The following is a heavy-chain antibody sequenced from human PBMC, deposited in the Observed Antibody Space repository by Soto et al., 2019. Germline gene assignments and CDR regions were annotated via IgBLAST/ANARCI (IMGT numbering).Heavy chain of an antibody. CDR2: ISGSGGST. J-gene: IGHJ4*02. D-gene: IGHD3-22*01. Sequence: PGGSLRLSCAASGFTFSSYAMSWVRQAPGKGLEWVSAISGSGGSTYYADSVKGRFTISRDNSKNTLYLQMNSLRAEDTAVYYCASMVRAHGYHDSSGYYYGYWGQGTLVTVSS. CDR1: GFTFSSYA. CDR3: ASMVRAHGYHDSSGYYYGY. V-gene: IGHV3-23*01.